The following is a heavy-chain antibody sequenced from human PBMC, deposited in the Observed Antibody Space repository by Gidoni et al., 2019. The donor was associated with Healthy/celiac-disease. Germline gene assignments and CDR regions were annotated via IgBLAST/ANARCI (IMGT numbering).Heavy chain of an antibody. CDR3: ARDLGGSRLV. CDR2: ISYDGSNK. D-gene: IGHD1-26*01. J-gene: IGHJ4*02. V-gene: IGHV3-30-3*01. CDR1: GFTFSSYA. Sequence: QVQLVESGGGVVQPGRSLRLSCAASGFTFSSYAMHWVRQAPGKGLEWVAVISYDGSNKYYADSVKGRFTISRDNSKNTLYLQMNSLRAEDTAVYYCARDLGGSRLVWGQGTLVTVSS.